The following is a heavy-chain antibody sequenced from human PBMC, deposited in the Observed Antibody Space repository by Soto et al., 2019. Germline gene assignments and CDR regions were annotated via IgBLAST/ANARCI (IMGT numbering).Heavy chain of an antibody. CDR2: IYYTGST. V-gene: IGHV4-61*08. J-gene: IGHJ4*02. CDR3: ARSQITMISYFDY. Sequence: SETLSLTCTVSGGSVSSGGYYWSWIRQPPGKGLEWIGYIYYTGSTNYSPSFKNRVTISLDTSTNQFSLKLNSMTAADTAVYYCARSQITMISYFDYWGQGTLVTVTS. D-gene: IGHD3-22*01. CDR1: GGSVSSGGYY.